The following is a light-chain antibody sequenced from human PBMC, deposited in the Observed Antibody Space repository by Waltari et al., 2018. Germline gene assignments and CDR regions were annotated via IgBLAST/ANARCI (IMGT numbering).Light chain of an antibody. CDR1: SSDSDGYEY. Sequence: SALTQPDSVSGSPGQSITISCSGISSDSDGYEYVSWYQQHPGKAHQVIIYEVNNRPSGVSNRFSGSKSGSSASLTISGLQAEDEADYDCSSFTSSTTGIFGGGTKVTV. CDR3: SSFTSSTTGI. V-gene: IGLV2-14*01. J-gene: IGLJ2*01. CDR2: EVN.